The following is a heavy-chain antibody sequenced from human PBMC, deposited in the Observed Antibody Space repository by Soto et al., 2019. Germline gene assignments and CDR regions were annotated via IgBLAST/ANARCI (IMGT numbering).Heavy chain of an antibody. D-gene: IGHD2-2*02. Sequence: QVQLVESGGGVVQPGRSLRLSCAASGFTFSSYAMHWVRQAPGKGLEWVAVISYDGSNKYYTDSVKGRFTISRDNSKNTLYLQMNSLRAEDTAVYYCARDPSIPSATDDYWGQGTLVTVSS. CDR1: GFTFSSYA. J-gene: IGHJ4*02. CDR2: ISYDGSNK. CDR3: ARDPSIPSATDDY. V-gene: IGHV3-30-3*01.